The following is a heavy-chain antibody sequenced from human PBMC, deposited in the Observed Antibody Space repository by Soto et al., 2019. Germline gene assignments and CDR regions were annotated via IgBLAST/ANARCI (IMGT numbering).Heavy chain of an antibody. V-gene: IGHV3-74*01. J-gene: IGHJ6*02. D-gene: IGHD3-22*01. CDR1: GFTFSNYY. CDR2: ISSDGTTT. Sequence: GGSLRLSCAASGFTFSNYYMHWVRQAPGKGPVWVSRISSDGTTTTYADSVKGRFTISRDNAKNTLYLQVNSLRADDTAVYYCARVPNCDSSGYLPSPYYYYYGMDVWGQGTTVTVSS. CDR3: ARVPNCDSSGYLPSPYYYYYGMDV.